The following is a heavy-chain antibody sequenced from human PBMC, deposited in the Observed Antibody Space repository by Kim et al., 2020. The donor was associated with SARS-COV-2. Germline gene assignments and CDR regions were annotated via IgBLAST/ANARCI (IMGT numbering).Heavy chain of an antibody. D-gene: IGHD3-10*01. CDR1: GGSISSSSYY. Sequence: SETLSLTCTVSGGSISSSSYYWGWIRQPPGKGLEWIGSIYYSGSTYYNPALKSRVTISVDTSKNQFSLKLSSVTAADTAVYYCARRLLWFGEDAVDIWGQGTMVTVSS. J-gene: IGHJ3*02. V-gene: IGHV4-39*01. CDR3: ARRLLWFGEDAVDI. CDR2: IYYSGST.